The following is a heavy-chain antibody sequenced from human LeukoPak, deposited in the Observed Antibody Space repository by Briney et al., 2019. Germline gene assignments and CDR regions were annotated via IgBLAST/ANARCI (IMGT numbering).Heavy chain of an antibody. CDR2: IIPIFGTA. J-gene: IGHJ6*03. Sequence: SVKVSCKASGGTFSSYAISWVRQAPGQGLEWMGRIIPIFGTANYAQKFQGRVTITTDESTSTAYMELSSLRSEDTAVYYCARRSRGEYYDFWSGYYTHYYYYMDVWGKGTTVTVSS. CDR1: GGTFSSYA. CDR3: ARRSRGEYYDFWSGYYTHYYYYMDV. D-gene: IGHD3-3*01. V-gene: IGHV1-69*05.